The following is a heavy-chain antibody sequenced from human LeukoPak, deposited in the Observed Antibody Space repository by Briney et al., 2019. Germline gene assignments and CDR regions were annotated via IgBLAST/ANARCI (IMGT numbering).Heavy chain of an antibody. CDR3: ARANPLSSPPVYYYYYGMDV. D-gene: IGHD2-2*01. CDR2: IIPIFGTA. Sequence: SVKVSCKDSGGTFSSYAISWVRQDPGQGLEWMGGIIPIFGTANYAQKFQGRVTITADESTSTAYMELSSLRSEDTAVYYCARANPLSSPPVYYYYYGMDVWGKGTTVTVSS. V-gene: IGHV1-69*01. CDR1: GGTFSSYA. J-gene: IGHJ6*04.